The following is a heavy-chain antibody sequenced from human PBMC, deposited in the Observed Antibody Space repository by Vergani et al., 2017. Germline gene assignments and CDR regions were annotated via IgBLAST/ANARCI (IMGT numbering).Heavy chain of an antibody. CDR2: ISGSGGST. CDR1: EFTFSSYA. J-gene: IGHJ4*02. V-gene: IGHV3-23*01. D-gene: IGHD1-26*01. Sequence: EVQLLESGGGLVQPGGSLRLSCAASEFTFSSYAMSWVRQAPGKGLEWVSAISGSGGSTYYADSVKGRFTISRDNSKNTLYLQMNSLRAEDTAVYYCAKDKGYSGTGGDYWGQGTLVTVSS. CDR3: AKDKGYSGTGGDY.